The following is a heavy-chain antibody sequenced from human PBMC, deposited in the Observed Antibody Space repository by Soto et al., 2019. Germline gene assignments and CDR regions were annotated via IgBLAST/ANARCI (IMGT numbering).Heavy chain of an antibody. J-gene: IGHJ5*02. CDR1: GYTFTGYY. D-gene: IGHD3-3*01. V-gene: IGHV1-2*04. Sequence: QVLLVQSGAEVKKPGASVKVSCKASGYTFTGYYMHWVRQAPGQGLEWMGWINPNSGGTNYAQKFQGWVTMTRDTAISSDYMELSRLRSDDTAVYYCARSENDPHFGWFDPWGQGTLVTVSS. CDR3: ARSENDPHFGWFDP. CDR2: INPNSGGT.